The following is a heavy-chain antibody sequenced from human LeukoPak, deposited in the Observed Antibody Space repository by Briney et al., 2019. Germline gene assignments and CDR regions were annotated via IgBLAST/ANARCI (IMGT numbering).Heavy chain of an antibody. Sequence: SEALSLTCAVYGGSFSGYYWSWIRQPPGKGLEWIGEINHSGSTNYNPSLKSRVTISVDTSKNQFSLKLSSVAAADTAVYYCARALGRELLIRWEYYYYGMDVWGQGTTVTVSS. CDR3: ARALGRELLIRWEYYYYGMDV. CDR1: GGSFSGYY. V-gene: IGHV4-34*01. CDR2: INHSGST. D-gene: IGHD1-26*01. J-gene: IGHJ6*02.